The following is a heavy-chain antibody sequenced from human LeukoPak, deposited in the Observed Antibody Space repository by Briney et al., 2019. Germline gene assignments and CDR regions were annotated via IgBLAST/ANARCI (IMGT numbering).Heavy chain of an antibody. CDR3: ARASRWISDALV. CDR2: INHSGST. J-gene: IGHJ6*04. CDR1: GGSFSGYY. Sequence: SATLSLTCAVYGGSFSGYYWSWIRQPPGKGLEWIGEINHSGSTNYNPSLKSRVTISVDTSKNQFSLKLSSVTAADTAVYYCARASRWISDALVWGKGTTVTVSS. D-gene: IGHD4-23*01. V-gene: IGHV4-34*01.